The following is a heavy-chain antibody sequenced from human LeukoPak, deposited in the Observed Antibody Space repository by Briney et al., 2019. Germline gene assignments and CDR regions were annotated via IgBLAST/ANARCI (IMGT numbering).Heavy chain of an antibody. CDR1: GFTFSSYW. CDR2: INSGGKST. J-gene: IGHJ2*01. D-gene: IGHD5-12*01. CDR3: ARALGGYSYWYFDL. Sequence: PGVSLTLSCAASGFTFSSYWVHWPPHAPGKGRVWVSRINSGGKSTNYTHPERGRFTISRDNAKNTLYLQMNSLRAEDTAVYYCARALGGYSYWYFDLWGRGTLVTVSS. V-gene: IGHV3-74*01.